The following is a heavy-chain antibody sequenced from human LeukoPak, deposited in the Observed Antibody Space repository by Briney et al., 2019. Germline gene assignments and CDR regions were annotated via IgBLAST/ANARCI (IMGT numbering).Heavy chain of an antibody. V-gene: IGHV3-23*01. J-gene: IGHJ4*02. CDR3: AREGGYYGDYEGYYFDY. CDR2: ISGSGDNT. CDR1: GFTFSSYA. Sequence: GGSLRLSCAASGFTFSSYAMSWVRQAPGKGLEWVSGISGSGDNTYYADSVKGRFTISRDNAKNPLYLQMNSLRAEDTAVYYCAREGGYYGDYEGYYFDYWGQGTLVTVSS. D-gene: IGHD4-17*01.